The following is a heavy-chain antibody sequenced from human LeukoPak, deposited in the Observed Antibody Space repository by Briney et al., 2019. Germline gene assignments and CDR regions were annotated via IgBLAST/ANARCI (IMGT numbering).Heavy chain of an antibody. Sequence: PSETLSLTCTVSGGSISSYYWSWIRQPPGKGLEWIGYIYYSGSTNYNPSLKSRVTISVDMSKNQFSLKLSSVTAADTAVYYCARGRGAVAGTFDYWGQGTLVTVSS. D-gene: IGHD6-19*01. CDR1: GGSISSYY. J-gene: IGHJ4*02. V-gene: IGHV4-59*01. CDR3: ARGRGAVAGTFDY. CDR2: IYYSGST.